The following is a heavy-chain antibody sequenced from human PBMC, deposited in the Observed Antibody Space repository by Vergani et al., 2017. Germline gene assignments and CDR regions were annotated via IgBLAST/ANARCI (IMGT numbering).Heavy chain of an antibody. V-gene: IGHV1-69*04. J-gene: IGHJ3*02. CDR3: ARAEGHDFWSGYYENDAFDI. Sequence: QVQLVQSGAEVKKPGASVKVSCKASGGTFSSYAISWVRQAPGQGLEWMGRIIPILGIANYAQKFQGRVTITADKSTSTAYMELSSLRSEDTAVYYWARAEGHDFWSGYYENDAFDIWGQGTMVTVSS. D-gene: IGHD3-3*01. CDR1: GGTFSSYA. CDR2: IIPILGIA.